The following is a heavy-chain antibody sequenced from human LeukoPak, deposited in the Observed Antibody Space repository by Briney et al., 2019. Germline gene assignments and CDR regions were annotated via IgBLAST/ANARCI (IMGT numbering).Heavy chain of an antibody. CDR1: GYSFTSYW. CDR3: ASGLGYCSITSCPIFDY. J-gene: IGHJ4*02. CDR2: IDPSDSYT. D-gene: IGHD2-2*01. Sequence: GESLKISCKGSGYSFTSYWISWVRQMPGKGLEWMGRIDPSDSYTNYSPSFQGHVTISADKSISTAYLQWSSLKASDTAMYYCASGLGYCSITSCPIFDYGAQETLVTVP. V-gene: IGHV5-10-1*01.